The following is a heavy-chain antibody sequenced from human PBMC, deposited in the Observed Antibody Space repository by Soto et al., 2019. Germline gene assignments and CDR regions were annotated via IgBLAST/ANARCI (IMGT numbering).Heavy chain of an antibody. CDR3: ARAQFYSGSGNYNNLMFDA. CDR1: GGSISSYY. CDR2: MYYGGRT. V-gene: IGHV4-59*12. J-gene: IGHJ5*02. Sequence: SETLSLTCTVSGGSISSYYWSWIRQPPGKGLEWIGYMYYGGRTNYNPSLKTRLTMSLDMSKNQFSLTLNSMTAADTAVYYCARAQFYSGSGNYNNLMFDAWGQGIQVTVYS. D-gene: IGHD3-10*01.